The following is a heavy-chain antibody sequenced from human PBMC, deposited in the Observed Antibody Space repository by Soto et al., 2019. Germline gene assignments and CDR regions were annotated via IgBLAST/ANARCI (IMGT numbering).Heavy chain of an antibody. D-gene: IGHD6-13*01. CDR1: GDSVSSDSAA. CDR3: ARAPTRHSSSWFALYYDMDV. V-gene: IGHV6-1*01. J-gene: IGHJ6*02. Sequence: QSQTLSLTCAISGDSVSSDSAAWNWIRQSPSRGLEWLGRTYYRSRWFYDYAVSLNSRISIKAETSKNQFSLHLNSVTPEDTSVYYCARAPTRHSSSWFALYYDMDVWGQGTTVTVSS. CDR2: TYYRSRWFY.